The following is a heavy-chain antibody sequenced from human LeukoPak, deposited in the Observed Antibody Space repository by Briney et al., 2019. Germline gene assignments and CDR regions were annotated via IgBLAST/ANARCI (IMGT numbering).Heavy chain of an antibody. Sequence: GGSLRLSCAASGFTFRDAGMSWVRQAPGKGLEWVGRIRSETDGGTTDYAAPVKGRFTISRDDSRSTVYLQMSSLKTEDTAVYFCAHRDTAMVRVDYWGQGTLVTVSS. D-gene: IGHD5-18*01. CDR3: AHRDTAMVRVDY. CDR2: IRSETDGGTT. CDR1: GFTFRDAG. V-gene: IGHV3-15*01. J-gene: IGHJ4*02.